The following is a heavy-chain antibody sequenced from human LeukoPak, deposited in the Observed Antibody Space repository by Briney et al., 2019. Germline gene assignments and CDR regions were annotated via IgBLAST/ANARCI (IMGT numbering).Heavy chain of an antibody. CDR1: GGSMRVFY. J-gene: IGHJ6*03. Sequence: SETLSLTCTVSGGSMRVFYWSWIRQPAGKGLEWFGRIYTSGATNYISSLKSRVTISVDTSKNQFSLEVNSVTVADTAVYYCARGGHYDPPHNYYYQYMDVWGKGTTVTVSS. CDR2: IYTSGAT. V-gene: IGHV4-4*07. D-gene: IGHD4-17*01. CDR3: ARGGHYDPPHNYYYQYMDV.